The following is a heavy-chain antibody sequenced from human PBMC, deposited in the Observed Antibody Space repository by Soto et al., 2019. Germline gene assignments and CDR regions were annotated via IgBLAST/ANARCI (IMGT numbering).Heavy chain of an antibody. D-gene: IGHD3-10*01. CDR3: ARSKTILLWFGELFDYFDY. CDR1: GGSISSGDYY. J-gene: IGHJ4*02. Sequence: SETLSLTCTVSGGSISSGDYYWSWIRQPPGKGLEWIGYIYYSGSTYYNPSLKGRVTISVDTSKNQFSLKLGSVTAADTAVYYCARSKTILLWFGELFDYFDYWGQGTLVTVSS. V-gene: IGHV4-30-4*01. CDR2: IYYSGST.